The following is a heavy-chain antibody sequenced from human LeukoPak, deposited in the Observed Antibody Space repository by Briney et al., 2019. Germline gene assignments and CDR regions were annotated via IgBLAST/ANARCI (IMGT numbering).Heavy chain of an antibody. D-gene: IGHD5-24*01. CDR2: ISYDGSNK. CDR3: AGDFGGYNTFYYYGIDV. Sequence: GRSLRLSCAASGFTFSSYAMHWVRQAPGKGREGVAVISYDGSNKYYADSVKGRFTISRDNSKNTLYLQMNSLRAEDTAVYYCAGDFGGYNTFYYYGIDVWGQGTTVSVSS. CDR1: GFTFSSYA. V-gene: IGHV3-30*04. J-gene: IGHJ6*02.